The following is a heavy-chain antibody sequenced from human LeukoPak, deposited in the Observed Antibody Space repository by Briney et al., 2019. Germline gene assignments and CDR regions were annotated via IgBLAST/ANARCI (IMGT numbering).Heavy chain of an antibody. V-gene: IGHV3-23*01. D-gene: IGHD3-3*02. CDR2: ISSSTNTT. Sequence: GGSLRLSCAASGFTFSRFTMSWVRQAPGKGLEWVSSISSSTNTTYYTDSVKGRFTISRDNSKNTLYLQMNSLRAEDTAVFYFARRLASREAFDNWGQGTMVAGSS. J-gene: IGHJ3*02. CDR1: GFTFSRFT. CDR3: ARRLASREAFDN.